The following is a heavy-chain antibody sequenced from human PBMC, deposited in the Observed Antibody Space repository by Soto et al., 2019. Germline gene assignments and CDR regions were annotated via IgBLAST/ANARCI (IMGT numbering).Heavy chain of an antibody. CDR1: GFTFSSYW. D-gene: IGHD4-17*01. J-gene: IGHJ3*02. CDR3: TADPPVI. CDR2: IKQDGSEK. V-gene: IGHV3-7*03. Sequence: GGSLRLSCAASGFTFSSYWMSWVRQAPGRGLEWVANIKQDGSEKYYVDSVKGRFTISRDNAKNSLYLQMNSLKTEDTAVYYCTADPPVIWGQGTMVTVSS.